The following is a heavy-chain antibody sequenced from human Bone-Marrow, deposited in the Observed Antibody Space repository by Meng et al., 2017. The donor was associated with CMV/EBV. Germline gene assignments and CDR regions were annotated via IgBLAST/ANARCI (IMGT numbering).Heavy chain of an antibody. CDR1: GFTFSGSA. CDR2: IRSKANSYAT. J-gene: IGHJ4*02. CDR3: TCITGTPTDFDY. D-gene: IGHD1-20*01. Sequence: GESLKISCAASGFTFSGSAMHWVRQASGKGLEWVGRIRSKANSYATAYAASVKGRFTISRDDSKNTAYLQMNSLKTEDTAVYYCTCITGTPTDFDYWGQGTLVTFYS. V-gene: IGHV3-73*01.